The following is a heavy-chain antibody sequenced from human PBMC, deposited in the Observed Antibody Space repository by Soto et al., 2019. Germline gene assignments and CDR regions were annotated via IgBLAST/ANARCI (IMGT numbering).Heavy chain of an antibody. D-gene: IGHD3-3*01. J-gene: IGHJ5*02. V-gene: IGHV3-23*01. CDR3: AKDPMYYDFWSGPSGWFGP. Sequence: GGSLRLSCAASGFAFSSYAMNWVRQAPGKGLEWVSGISGSAERTYYADSVKGRFTISRDSSKNTVFLQMNSLRAEDTAVYCCAKDPMYYDFWSGPSGWFGPWGQGTLVTVSS. CDR1: GFAFSSYA. CDR2: ISGSAERT.